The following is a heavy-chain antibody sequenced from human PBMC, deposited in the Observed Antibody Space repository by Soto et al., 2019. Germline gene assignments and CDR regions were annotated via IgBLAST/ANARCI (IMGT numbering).Heavy chain of an antibody. J-gene: IGHJ4*02. CDR1: GFTFSSYE. CDR3: ARGYCTSSACHWNFDY. Sequence: PGGSLRLSCAASGFTFSSYEMNWVRQAPGKGLEWVSDITSTGSTRYYADSVKGRFTISRDNAKNSLYLQMNSLRAEDTAVYYCARGYCTSSACHWNFDYWGQGTLVTVSS. D-gene: IGHD2-8*02. V-gene: IGHV3-48*03. CDR2: ITSTGSTR.